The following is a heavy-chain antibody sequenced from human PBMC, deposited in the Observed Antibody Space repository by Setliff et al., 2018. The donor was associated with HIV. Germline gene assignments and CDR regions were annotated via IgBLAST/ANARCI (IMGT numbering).Heavy chain of an antibody. Sequence: SETLSLTCAVYGGSFSGYYWSWIRQPPGKGLEWIGEIIHSGSTNYNPSLKSRVTMSVDTSKNQFSLKLRSVTAADTAVYYCARESPYYYDSSGYYVDYWGQGTLVTVSS. CDR2: IIHSGST. J-gene: IGHJ4*02. V-gene: IGHV4-34*12. CDR3: ARESPYYYDSSGYYVDY. D-gene: IGHD3-22*01. CDR1: GGSFSGYY.